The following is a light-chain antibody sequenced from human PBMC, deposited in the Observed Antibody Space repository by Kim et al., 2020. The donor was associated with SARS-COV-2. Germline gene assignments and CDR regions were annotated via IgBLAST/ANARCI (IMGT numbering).Light chain of an antibody. V-gene: IGLV3-19*01. Sequence: SSELTQDPALSVALGQTVRITCQGDSLRRDYASWYQQKPGQAPLLVIYGKDNRPSGIPDRFSGSNSGNTASLTITGAQAEDEADYYCNSRDTSGYRVVFGGGTQLTVL. J-gene: IGLJ2*01. CDR3: NSRDTSGYRVV. CDR1: SLRRDY. CDR2: GKD.